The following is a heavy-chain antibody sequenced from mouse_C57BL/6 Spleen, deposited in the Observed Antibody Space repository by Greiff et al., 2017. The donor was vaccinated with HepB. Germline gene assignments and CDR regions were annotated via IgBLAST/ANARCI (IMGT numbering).Heavy chain of an antibody. CDR1: GYTFTDYY. D-gene: IGHD1-1*01. CDR2: IFPGSGST. J-gene: IGHJ4*01. Sequence: VKVVESGPELVKPGASVKISCKASGYTFTDYYINWVKQRPGQGLEWIGWIFPGSGSTYYNEKFKGKATLTVDKSSSTAYMLLSSLTSEDSAVYFCAREGYGSSLYYYAMDYWGQGTSVTVSS. CDR3: AREGYGSSLYYYAMDY. V-gene: IGHV1-75*01.